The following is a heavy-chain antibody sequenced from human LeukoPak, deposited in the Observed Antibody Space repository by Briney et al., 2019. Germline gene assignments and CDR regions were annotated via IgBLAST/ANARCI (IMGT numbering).Heavy chain of an antibody. CDR1: GGSISRSSYY. CDR3: ARRAPYYDFWSGYLPFDY. D-gene: IGHD3-3*01. Sequence: SETLSLTCTVSGGSISRSSYYWGWIRQPPGKELAWIGSIYYSGCTYYIPSLHRRVTISVDTSKTQFSLKLSSVTAADTAVYYCARRAPYYDFWSGYLPFDYWGQGTLVTVSS. J-gene: IGHJ4*02. CDR2: IYYSGCT. V-gene: IGHV4-39*01.